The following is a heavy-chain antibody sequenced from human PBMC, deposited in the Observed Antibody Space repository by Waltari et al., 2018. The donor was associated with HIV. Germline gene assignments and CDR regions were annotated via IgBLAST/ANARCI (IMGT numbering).Heavy chain of an antibody. CDR2: IYYSGST. CDR1: GCSISSSSYY. CDR3: AAGEITVELLHYYYYYGMDV. J-gene: IGHJ6*02. D-gene: IGHD1-7*01. V-gene: IGHV4-39*07. Sequence: QLQLQESGPGLVKPSETLSLTCPVSGCSISSSSYYWGWIRQPPGKGLEWIGSIYYSGSTYYNPSLKSRVTISVDTSKNQFSLKLSSVTAADTAVYYCAAGEITVELLHYYYYYGMDVWGQGTTVTVSS.